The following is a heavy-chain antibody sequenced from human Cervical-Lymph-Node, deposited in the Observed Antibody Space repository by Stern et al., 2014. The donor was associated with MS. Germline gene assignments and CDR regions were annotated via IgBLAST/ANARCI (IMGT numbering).Heavy chain of an antibody. CDR3: AKDYSSGWSFDY. CDR2: ISSSGSTI. V-gene: IGHV3-11*01. CDR1: GFTFSDYY. J-gene: IGHJ4*02. D-gene: IGHD6-19*01. Sequence: VQLVESGGGLVKPGGSLRLSCVASGFTFSDYYMSWIRQAPGQGLEWVSYISSSGSTIYYADSVKGRFTISRDNAKNSLYLQMNSLRAEDTAVYYCAKDYSSGWSFDYWGQGTLVTVSS.